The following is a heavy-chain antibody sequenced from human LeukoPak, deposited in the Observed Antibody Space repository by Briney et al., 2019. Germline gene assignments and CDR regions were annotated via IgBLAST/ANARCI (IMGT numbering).Heavy chain of an antibody. CDR2: IYHSGST. J-gene: IGHJ4*02. CDR3: ARRWGVWGSYRYYFDY. V-gene: IGHV4-38-2*02. Sequence: KPSETLSLTCTVSGYSISSGYYWGWIRQPPGKGLEWIGSIYHSGSTYYNPSLKSRVTISVDTSKNQFSLKLSSVTAADTAVYYCARRWGVWGSYRYYFDYWGQGTLVTVSS. D-gene: IGHD3-16*02. CDR1: GYSISSGYY.